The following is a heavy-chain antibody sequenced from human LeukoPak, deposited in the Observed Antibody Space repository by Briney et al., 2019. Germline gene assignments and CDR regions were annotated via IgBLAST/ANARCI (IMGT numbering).Heavy chain of an antibody. CDR3: ASGTELGYCSGGSCYSPYYYYGMDV. CDR2: IWYDGSNK. V-gene: IGHV3-33*01. J-gene: IGHJ6*02. CDR1: GFTFSSYG. Sequence: PGGSLRLSCAASGFTFSSYGMHWVRQAPGKGLEWVAVIWYDGSNKYYADSVKGRFTISRDNSKNTLYLQMNSLRAEDTAVYYCASGTELGYCSGGSCYSPYYYYGMDVWGQGTTVTVSS. D-gene: IGHD2-15*01.